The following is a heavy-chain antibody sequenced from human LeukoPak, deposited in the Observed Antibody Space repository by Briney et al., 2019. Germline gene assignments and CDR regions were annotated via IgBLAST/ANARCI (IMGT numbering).Heavy chain of an antibody. CDR2: MNPNSGNT. J-gene: IGHJ6*02. V-gene: IGHV1-8*01. D-gene: IGHD6-13*01. CDR1: GYTFTSYD. Sequence: ASVKVSCKASGYTFTSYDINWVRQATGQGLEWMGWMNPNSGNTGYAQKFQGRVTMTRNTSISTAYMELSSLRSEDTAVYYCARGPRTSSSWYHPPYYYSGMEVWVQGTTVTVS. CDR3: ARGPRTSSSWYHPPYYYSGMEV.